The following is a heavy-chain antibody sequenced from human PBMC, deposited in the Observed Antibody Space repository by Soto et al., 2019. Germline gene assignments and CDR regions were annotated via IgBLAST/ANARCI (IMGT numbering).Heavy chain of an antibody. CDR1: GISVSTSDYY. D-gene: IGHD2-15*01. V-gene: IGHV4-39*01. CDR3: AGFVVPASRNSDFDY. J-gene: IGHJ4*02. Sequence: ETLSLTCTVSGISVSTSDYYWGWVRQPPGKGLDWIGNIYYSGSTFYNPSLRSRVTLSVDTSKNQFSLGLNSVTVADTAVYFCAGFVVPASRNSDFDYWGQGTLVTVSS. CDR2: IYYSGST.